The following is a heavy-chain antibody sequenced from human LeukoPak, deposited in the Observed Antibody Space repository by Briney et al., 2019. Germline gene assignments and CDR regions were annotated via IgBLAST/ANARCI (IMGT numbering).Heavy chain of an antibody. V-gene: IGHV3-7*05. J-gene: IGHJ1*01. CDR3: ANNQIAAAGTGDFQH. D-gene: IGHD6-13*01. CDR2: IKQDGSEM. Sequence: GGSLRLSCAVSGFIFDDFWMSWVRQAPGKGLEWVANIKQDGSEMYYVDSVKGRFTISRDNAKNSLFLQMNSLRAEDTAVYYCANNQIAAAGTGDFQHWGQGTLVTVSS. CDR1: GFIFDDFW.